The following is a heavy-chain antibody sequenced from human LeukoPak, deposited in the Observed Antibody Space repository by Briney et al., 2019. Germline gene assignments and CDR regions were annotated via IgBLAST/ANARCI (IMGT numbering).Heavy chain of an antibody. V-gene: IGHV3-48*03. Sequence: GGSLRLSCAASGFTFSSYEMNWVRQAPGKGLEWVSYISKSGTSTFYADSVKGRFTNSRDNAKNSLHLQMNSLRAEDTAVYYCASLTVSTSLNWFDTWGQGTLVTVSS. CDR2: ISKSGTST. CDR1: GFTFSSYE. J-gene: IGHJ5*02. CDR3: ASLTVSTSLNWFDT. D-gene: IGHD4-11*01.